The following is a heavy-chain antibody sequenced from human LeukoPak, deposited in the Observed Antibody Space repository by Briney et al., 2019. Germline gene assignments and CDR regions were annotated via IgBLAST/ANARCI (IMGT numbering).Heavy chain of an antibody. CDR3: AREISRETFDI. CDR2: INSDGSST. D-gene: IGHD1-26*01. CDR1: GFIFSSYW. J-gene: IGHJ3*02. Sequence: GSLRLSCTASGFIFSSYWIHWVRQVPGKGLVWVGRINSDGSSTKFADSVKGRFAISRDNVKNTVHLQMVSLRADDTAVYYCAREISRETFDIWGQGTAVIVSS. V-gene: IGHV3-74*03.